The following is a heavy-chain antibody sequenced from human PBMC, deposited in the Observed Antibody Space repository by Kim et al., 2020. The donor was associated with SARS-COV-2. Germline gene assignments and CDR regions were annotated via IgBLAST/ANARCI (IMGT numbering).Heavy chain of an antibody. V-gene: IGHV4-34*01. CDR2: INHSGST. CDR3: ARVRFLEWYPDY. Sequence: SETLSLTCAVYGGSFSGYYWSWIRQPPGKGLEWIGEINHSGSTNYNPSLKSRVTISVDTSKNQFSLKLSSVTAADTAVYYCARVRFLEWYPDYWGQGTLVTVSS. J-gene: IGHJ4*02. D-gene: IGHD3-3*01. CDR1: GGSFSGYY.